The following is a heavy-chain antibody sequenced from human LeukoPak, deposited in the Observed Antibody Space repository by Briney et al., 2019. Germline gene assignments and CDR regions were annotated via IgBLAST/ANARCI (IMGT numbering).Heavy chain of an antibody. CDR3: ARYVGATSFDY. Sequence: PSETLSLTCTVSGGSISSYYWSWIRQSPGKRLEWIGYIYYSGSTNYNPSLKSRVTISVDTSKNQFSLKLSSVTAADTAVYYCARYVGATSFDYWGQGTLVTVSS. D-gene: IGHD1-26*01. CDR1: GGSISSYY. V-gene: IGHV4-59*01. CDR2: IYYSGST. J-gene: IGHJ4*02.